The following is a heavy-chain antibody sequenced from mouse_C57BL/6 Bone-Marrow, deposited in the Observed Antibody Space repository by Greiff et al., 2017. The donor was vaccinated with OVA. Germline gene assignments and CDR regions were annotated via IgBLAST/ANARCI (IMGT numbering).Heavy chain of an antibody. CDR3: ARHYYGQRY. CDR2: IYPGSGNT. J-gene: IGHJ2*01. Sequence: QVQLKESGPELVKPGASVKISCKASGYSFTSYYIHWVKQRPGQGLEWIGWIYPGSGNTKYNEKFKGKATLTADTSSSTAYMQLSSLTSEDSAVYCCARHYYGQRYWGQGTTLTVSS. CDR1: GYSFTSYY. V-gene: IGHV1-66*01. D-gene: IGHD1-1*01.